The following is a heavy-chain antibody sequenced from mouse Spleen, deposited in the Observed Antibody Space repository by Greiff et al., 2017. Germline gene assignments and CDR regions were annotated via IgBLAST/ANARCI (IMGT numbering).Heavy chain of an antibody. CDR2: INYDGSST. J-gene: IGHJ3*01. D-gene: IGHD1-2*01. V-gene: IGHV5-16*01. CDR1: GFTFSDYY. Sequence: DVKLVESEGGLVQPGSSMKLSCTASGFTFSDYYMAWVRQVPEKGLEWVANINYDGSSTYYLDSLKSRFIISRDNAKNILYLQMSSLKSEDTATYYCARDQGAATAWFAYWGQGTLVTVSA. CDR3: ARDQGAATAWFAY.